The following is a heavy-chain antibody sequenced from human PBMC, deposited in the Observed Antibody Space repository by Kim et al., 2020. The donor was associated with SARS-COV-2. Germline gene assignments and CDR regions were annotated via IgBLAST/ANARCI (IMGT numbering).Heavy chain of an antibody. D-gene: IGHD3-22*01. CDR2: IYYSGST. V-gene: IGHV4-31*03. CDR1: GGSISSGGYY. J-gene: IGHJ4*02. CDR3: ARSSGGYYDSSGQYYFDY. Sequence: SETLSLTCTVSGGSISSGGYYWSWIRQHPGKGLEWIGYIYYSGSTYYNPSLKSRVTISVDTSKNQFSLKLSSVTAADTAVYYCARSSGGYYDSSGQYYFDYWGQGTLVTVSS.